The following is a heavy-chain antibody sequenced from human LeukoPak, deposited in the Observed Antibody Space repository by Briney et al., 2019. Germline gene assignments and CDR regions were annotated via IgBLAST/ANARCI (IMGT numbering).Heavy chain of an antibody. CDR2: IWYDGSNK. V-gene: IGHV3-33*01. J-gene: IGHJ4*02. CDR1: GFTFSSYG. D-gene: IGHD5-18*01. Sequence: HPGGSLRLSCAASGFTFSSYGMHWVRQAPGKGLEWVAVIWYDGSNKYYADSVKGRFTISRDNSKNTLYLQMNSLRAEDTAVYYCARAQGIQLWLLNYWGQGTLVTVPS. CDR3: ARAQGIQLWLLNY.